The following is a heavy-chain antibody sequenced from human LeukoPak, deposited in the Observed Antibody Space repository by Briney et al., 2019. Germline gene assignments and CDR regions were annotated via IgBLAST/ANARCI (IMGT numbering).Heavy chain of an antibody. CDR2: ISSDGNT. D-gene: IGHD2-15*01. CDR1: GGSISSGSFY. Sequence: PSETLSLTCTVSGGSISSGSFYWAWVRQPPGEGLEWIGSISSDGNTYHNASLKSRITMSVDTSKNQFSLKLGAVTAADTATYSCARHLRGAVVHFDSWGQGSLVTVSS. CDR3: ARHLRGAVVHFDS. J-gene: IGHJ4*02. V-gene: IGHV4-39*01.